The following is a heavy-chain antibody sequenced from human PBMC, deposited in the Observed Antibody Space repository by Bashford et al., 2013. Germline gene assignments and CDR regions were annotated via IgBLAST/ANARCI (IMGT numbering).Heavy chain of an antibody. D-gene: IGHD5-12*01. J-gene: IGHJ6*02. V-gene: IGHV4-4*02. CDR2: IYHSGST. CDR1: GGSISSSNW. CDR3: ARDLGYSGYDYGILSYYGMDV. Sequence: SETLSLTCAVSGGSISSSNWWSWVRQPPGKGLEWIGEIYHSGSTNYNPSLKSRVTISVDKSKNQFSLKLSSVTAADTAVYYCARDLGYSGYDYGILSYYGMDVWGQGTPRVTVSS.